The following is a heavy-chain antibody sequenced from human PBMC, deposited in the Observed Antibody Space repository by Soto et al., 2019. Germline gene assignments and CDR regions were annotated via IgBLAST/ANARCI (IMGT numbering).Heavy chain of an antibody. CDR1: GFTFSNYG. Sequence: QVQLVESGGGVVQPGRSLRLSCAASGFTFSNYGMHWVRQAPGKGLEWVAGISCDGSNKFYADSVKGRFAISRDNSKNTLYLQMNSLRTEDTAVYYCAKAYSSSWDGDRRNYCYYGMDVWGQGTTVTVSS. D-gene: IGHD6-13*01. J-gene: IGHJ6*02. CDR3: AKAYSSSWDGDRRNYCYYGMDV. CDR2: ISCDGSNK. V-gene: IGHV3-30*18.